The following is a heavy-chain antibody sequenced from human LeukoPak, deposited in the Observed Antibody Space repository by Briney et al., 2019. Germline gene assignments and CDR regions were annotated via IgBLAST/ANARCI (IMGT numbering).Heavy chain of an antibody. D-gene: IGHD6-13*01. CDR1: GDSLSSSNW. CDR3: ASLYSSSSLGVYYYYMDV. CDR2: IYHSGSI. Sequence: SGTLSLTCAVSGDSLSSSNWWSWVRQPPGKGLEWIGEIYHSGSINYNPSLKSRVTISVDKSKNQFSLKLSSVTAADTAVYYCASLYSSSSLGVYYYYMDVWGKGTTVTVSS. V-gene: IGHV4-4*02. J-gene: IGHJ6*03.